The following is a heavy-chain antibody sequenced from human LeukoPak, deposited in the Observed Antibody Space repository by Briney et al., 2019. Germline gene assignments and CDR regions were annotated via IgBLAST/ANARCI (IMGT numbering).Heavy chain of an antibody. J-gene: IGHJ5*02. CDR1: GYSFTNSW. CDR2: IDPRDSYT. CDR3: ARRNYYVSGSYYRGFDP. D-gene: IGHD3-10*01. V-gene: IGHV5-10-1*01. Sequence: GESLKISCKGSGYSFTNSWINWVRQMPGKGLEWMGRIDPRDSYTNYSPSFQGHVTISADKSISTAYLQWSSLKASDTAMYYCARRNYYVSGSYYRGFDPWGQGTLVTVSS.